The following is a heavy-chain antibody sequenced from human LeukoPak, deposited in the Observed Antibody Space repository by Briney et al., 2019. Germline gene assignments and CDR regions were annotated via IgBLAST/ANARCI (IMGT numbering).Heavy chain of an antibody. CDR1: GYTLTELS. CDR2: INPSGGST. CDR3: ARDKGSKGIVGATPYMDV. D-gene: IGHD1-26*01. V-gene: IGHV1-46*01. Sequence: ASVKVSCKVSGYTLTELSMHWVRQAPGQGLEWMGWINPSGGSTSYAQKFQGRVTMTRDMSTSTVYMELSSLRSEDTAVYYCARDKGSKGIVGATPYMDVWGKGTTVTVSS. J-gene: IGHJ6*03.